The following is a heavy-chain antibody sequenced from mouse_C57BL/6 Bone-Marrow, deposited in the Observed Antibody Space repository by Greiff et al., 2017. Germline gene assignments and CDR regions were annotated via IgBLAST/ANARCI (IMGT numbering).Heavy chain of an antibody. CDR2: IYPRSGNT. D-gene: IGHD1-1*01. V-gene: IGHV1-81*01. CDR3: AGDYYGSSYEGDY. CDR1: GYTFTSYG. J-gene: IGHJ2*01. Sequence: QVHLKQSGAELARPGASVKLSCKASGYTFTSYGISWVKQRTGQGLEWIGEIYPRSGNTYYNEKFKGKATLTADKSSSTAYMELRSLTSEDSAVYFCAGDYYGSSYEGDYWGQGTTLTVSS.